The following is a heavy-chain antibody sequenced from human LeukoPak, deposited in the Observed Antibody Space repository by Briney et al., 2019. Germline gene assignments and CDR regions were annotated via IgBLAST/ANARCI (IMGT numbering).Heavy chain of an antibody. J-gene: IGHJ4*02. Sequence: GGSLRLSCAASGFTVSSNYMSWVRQAPGKGLEWVSAISGSGGSTYYADSVKGRFTISRDNSKNTLYLQMNSLRAEDTAVYYCAKEHGPYSSGWYAFDYWGQGTLVTVSS. CDR3: AKEHGPYSSGWYAFDY. V-gene: IGHV3-23*01. CDR1: GFTVSSNY. D-gene: IGHD6-19*01. CDR2: ISGSGGST.